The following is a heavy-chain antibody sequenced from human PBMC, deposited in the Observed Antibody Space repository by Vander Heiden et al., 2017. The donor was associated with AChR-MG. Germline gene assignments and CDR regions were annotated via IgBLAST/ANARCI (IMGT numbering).Heavy chain of an antibody. CDR1: GGTFSSYA. Sequence: QVQLVQSGAEVKKPGSSVKVSCKASGGTFSSYAISWVRQAPGQGLEWMGGIIPIFGTANYAQKFQGRVTITADESTSTAYMELSSLRSEDTAVYYCARGRQDYYYYGMDVWGQGTTVTVSS. J-gene: IGHJ6*02. CDR2: IIPIFGTA. V-gene: IGHV1-69*01. CDR3: ARGRQDYYYYGMDV.